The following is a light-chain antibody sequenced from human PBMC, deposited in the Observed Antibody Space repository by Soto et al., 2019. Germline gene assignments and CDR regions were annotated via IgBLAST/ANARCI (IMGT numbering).Light chain of an antibody. V-gene: IGKV1-8*01. Sequence: AIRMTQSPSSLSASTGDRVTITCRASQGISSYLAWYQQKPGKVPKLLIYAASTLQSGVPSRFSGSGSGTDFTLTISCLQSEDFATYYCQQYYSYPSFTFGPGTKVDIK. CDR2: AAS. J-gene: IGKJ3*01. CDR1: QGISSY. CDR3: QQYYSYPSFT.